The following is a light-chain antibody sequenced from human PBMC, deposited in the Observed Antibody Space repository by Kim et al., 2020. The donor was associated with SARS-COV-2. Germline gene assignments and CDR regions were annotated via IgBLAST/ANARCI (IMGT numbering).Light chain of an antibody. CDR1: QSIRTS. Sequence: SASIGDRVTSTCRTSQSIRTSCNWYQQKPGKAPNLPIYSISTLQDGVPSRFSGSGSGTYFTLTISSLQPEDSATYCCQQSHKIPFTFGQGTKLEI. V-gene: IGKV1-39*01. CDR3: QQSHKIPFT. J-gene: IGKJ2*01. CDR2: SIS.